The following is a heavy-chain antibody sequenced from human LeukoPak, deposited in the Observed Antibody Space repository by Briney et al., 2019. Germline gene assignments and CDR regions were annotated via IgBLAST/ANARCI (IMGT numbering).Heavy chain of an antibody. CDR3: AKASLGTPYFVY. CDR1: GFTFSSYS. V-gene: IGHV3-21*01. J-gene: IGHJ4*02. CDR2: ISSSSSYI. D-gene: IGHD1/OR15-1a*01. Sequence: PGGSLRLSCAASGFTFSSYSMNWVRQAPGKGLEWVSSISSSSSYIYYADSVKGRFTISRDNAKNSLYLQMNSLRAEDTAVYYCAKASLGTPYFVYWGQGTLVTVSS.